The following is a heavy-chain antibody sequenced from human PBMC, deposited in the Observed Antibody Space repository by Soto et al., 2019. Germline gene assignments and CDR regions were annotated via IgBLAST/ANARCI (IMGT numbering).Heavy chain of an antibody. V-gene: IGHV4-34*01. Sequence: SETLSLTCAVYGGSFSGYYWSWIRQPPGKGLEWIGEINHSGSTDYNPSLKSRVTISVDTSKNQFSLKLSSVTAADTAVYYCARGGLVIITPYYYYYGMDVWGQGTTVTVSS. D-gene: IGHD3-9*01. CDR2: INHSGST. CDR3: ARGGLVIITPYYYYYGMDV. CDR1: GGSFSGYY. J-gene: IGHJ6*02.